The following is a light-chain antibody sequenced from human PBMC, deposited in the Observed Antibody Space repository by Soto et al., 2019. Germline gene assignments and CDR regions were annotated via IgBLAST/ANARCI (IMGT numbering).Light chain of an antibody. CDR1: SSNIGAGYG. V-gene: IGLV1-40*01. CDR2: ANS. J-gene: IGLJ2*01. Sequence: QSVLTQPPSVSGAPGQRVTISCTGSSSNIGAGYGVHWYQQLPGTAPKLLIYANSDRPSGVPDRFSGSKSGTSASLAITGLQAEDEADYYCQSYDSSLSGYVVFGGGTKLTVL. CDR3: QSYDSSLSGYVV.